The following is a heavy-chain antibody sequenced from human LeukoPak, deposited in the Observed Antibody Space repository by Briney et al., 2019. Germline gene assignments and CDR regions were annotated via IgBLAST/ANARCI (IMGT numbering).Heavy chain of an antibody. V-gene: IGHV1-46*01. D-gene: IGHD2-21*02. J-gene: IGHJ4*02. Sequence: ASVKVSCKASGYTFTSYYMHWVRQAPGQGLEWMGIINPSGGSTSYAQKFQGRVTMTRDTSTSTVYMELSSLRSEDTAVYYCARVEEAYCGGDCYLDYWGQGTLVTVSS. CDR1: GYTFTSYY. CDR3: ARVEEAYCGGDCYLDY. CDR2: INPSGGST.